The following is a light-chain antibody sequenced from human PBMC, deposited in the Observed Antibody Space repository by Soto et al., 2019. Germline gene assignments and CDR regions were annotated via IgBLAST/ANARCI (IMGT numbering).Light chain of an antibody. CDR2: DSS. V-gene: IGKV3-11*01. Sequence: EIVLTQSPATLSLSPGERASLSCRASQSVTTHLAWYQQKPGQAPRLLIYDSSNRATGIPARFSGSGSGTDFTLTISSLESEDFAVYYCQQRVNRVTFGGGTKVDIK. CDR1: QSVTTH. CDR3: QQRVNRVT. J-gene: IGKJ4*01.